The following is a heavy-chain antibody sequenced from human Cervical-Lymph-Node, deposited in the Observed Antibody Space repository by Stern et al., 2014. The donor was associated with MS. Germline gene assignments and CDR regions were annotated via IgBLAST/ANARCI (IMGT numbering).Heavy chain of an antibody. D-gene: IGHD3-10*01. Sequence: VQLVQSGDEVKKPGSSVKVSCKASRDTFSHYALSWVRQAPEHGLEWMGGIIPGLGTTSYAQKFQGRITTSADTSTNTLYMELSSLRSEDTAVYFCARDQGDYGSGSENSWFDPWGQGTLVTVSS. CDR3: ARDQGDYGSGSENSWFDP. V-gene: IGHV1-69*06. CDR2: IIPGLGTT. CDR1: RDTFSHYA. J-gene: IGHJ5*02.